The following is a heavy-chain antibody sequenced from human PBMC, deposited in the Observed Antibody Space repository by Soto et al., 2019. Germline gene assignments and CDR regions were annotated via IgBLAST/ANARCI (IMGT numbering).Heavy chain of an antibody. J-gene: IGHJ4*02. Sequence: PGGSLRLSCAASGCTFINAWMSWVRKATGKGLEWVGRIKSKTDGGTTDYAAPVKGRFTISRDDSKNTLYLQMNSLKTEDTAVYYCTTEGYYDFWSREADYWGQGTLVTVSS. V-gene: IGHV3-15*01. CDR3: TTEGYYDFWSREADY. CDR1: GCTFINAW. CDR2: IKSKTDGGTT. D-gene: IGHD3-3*01.